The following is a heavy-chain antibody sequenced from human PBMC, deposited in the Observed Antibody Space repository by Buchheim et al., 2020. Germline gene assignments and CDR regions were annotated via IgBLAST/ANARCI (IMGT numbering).Heavy chain of an antibody. Sequence: QVQLQESGPGLVKPSETLSLTCTVSGGSISSYYWSWIRQPPGKGLEWIGYIYYSGSTNYNPSLKSRVTISVDTSKNQFSLKLSSVTAADTAVYHCARDSSSRGGWFDPWGQGTL. J-gene: IGHJ5*02. D-gene: IGHD6-13*01. CDR2: IYYSGST. V-gene: IGHV4-59*01. CDR1: GGSISSYY. CDR3: ARDSSSRGGWFDP.